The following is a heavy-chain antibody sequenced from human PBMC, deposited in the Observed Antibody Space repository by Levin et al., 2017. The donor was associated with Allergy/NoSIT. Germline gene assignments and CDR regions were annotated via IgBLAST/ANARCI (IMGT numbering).Heavy chain of an antibody. CDR3: ARGKVGDIVVVVAARLENWFDP. CDR2: MNPNSGNT. CDR1: GYTFTSYD. D-gene: IGHD2-15*01. Sequence: ASVKVSCKASGYTFTSYDINWVRQATGQGLEWMGWMNPNSGNTGYAQKFQGRVTMTRNTSISTAYMELSSLRSEDTAVYYCARGKVGDIVVVVAARLENWFDPWGQGTLVTVSS. J-gene: IGHJ5*02. V-gene: IGHV1-8*01.